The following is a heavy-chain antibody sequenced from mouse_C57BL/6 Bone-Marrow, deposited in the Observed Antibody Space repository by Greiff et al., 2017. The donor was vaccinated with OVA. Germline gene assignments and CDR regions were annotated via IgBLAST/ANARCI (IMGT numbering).Heavy chain of an antibody. Sequence: EVHLVESGGGLVQPKGSLKLSCAASGFSFNTYAMNWVRQAPGKGLEWVARIRSKSNNYATYYADSVKDRFTISRVDSEGMLYQHMDSVKTEDTAMYCCVRQWYFDVWGTGTTVTVSS. CDR2: IRSKSNNYAT. V-gene: IGHV10-1*01. CDR1: GFSFNTYA. J-gene: IGHJ1*03. CDR3: VRQWYFDV.